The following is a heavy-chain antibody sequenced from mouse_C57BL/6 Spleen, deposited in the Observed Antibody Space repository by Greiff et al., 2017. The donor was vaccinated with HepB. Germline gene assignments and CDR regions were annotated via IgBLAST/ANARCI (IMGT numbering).Heavy chain of an antibody. V-gene: IGHV3-1*01. J-gene: IGHJ3*01. CDR1: GYSITSGYD. CDR2: ISYSGST. D-gene: IGHD3-1*01. CDR3: ARDQGLTRGFAY. Sequence: EVQLVESGPGMVKPSQSLSLTCTVTGYSITSGYDWHWIRHFPGNKLEWMGYISYSGSTNYNPSLKSRISITHDTSKNHFFLKLNSVTTEDTATYYCARDQGLTRGFAYWGQGTLVTVSA.